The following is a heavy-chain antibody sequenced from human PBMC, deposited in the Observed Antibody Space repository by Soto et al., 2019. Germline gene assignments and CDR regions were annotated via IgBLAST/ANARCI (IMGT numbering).Heavy chain of an antibody. CDR1: GFTFTTYA. CDR3: SKDGGIAGAVEYFQH. CDR2: ISGSGNST. J-gene: IGHJ1*01. D-gene: IGHD6-13*01. V-gene: IGHV3-23*01. Sequence: GGSLRLSCAASGFTFTTYAMSWVRQAPGKGLEWVSGISGSGNSTYYADSVKGRFTISRDNSKNTLHLQMNSLRAEDTAVYYCSKDGGIAGAVEYFQHWGHGTLVTVSS.